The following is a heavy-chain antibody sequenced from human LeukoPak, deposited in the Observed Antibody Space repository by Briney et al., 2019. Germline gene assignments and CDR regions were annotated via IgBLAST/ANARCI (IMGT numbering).Heavy chain of an antibody. D-gene: IGHD6-19*01. J-gene: IGHJ4*02. CDR2: IYKSRDI. CDR3: ARDPHSSGWPSGY. V-gene: IGHV4-39*07. CDR1: GGSISSGDYY. Sequence: SETLSLTCTVSGGSISSGDYYWSWVRQPPGKGLEWIGEIYKSRDIDYNPSLKSRATISIDKSKNQLSLKLSSVTAADTAVYYCARDPHSSGWPSGYWGQGTLVTVSS.